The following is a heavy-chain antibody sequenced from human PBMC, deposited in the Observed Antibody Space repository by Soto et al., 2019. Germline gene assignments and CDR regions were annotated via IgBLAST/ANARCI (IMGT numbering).Heavy chain of an antibody. CDR1: GYTFTSYY. CDR3: ARGGPYYFDY. Sequence: SVKVYFKASGYTFTSYYMHWVRQAPGQGLEWMGIINPSCGSTSYAQKFQGRVTMTRDTSTSTAYMELSSLRSEDTAVYYCARGGPYYFDYWGQGTLVTVSS. J-gene: IGHJ4*02. V-gene: IGHV1-46*01. CDR2: INPSCGST.